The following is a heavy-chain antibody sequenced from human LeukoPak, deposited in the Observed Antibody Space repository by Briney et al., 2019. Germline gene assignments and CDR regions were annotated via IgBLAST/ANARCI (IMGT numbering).Heavy chain of an antibody. J-gene: IGHJ6*03. CDR1: GYTFTSYG. CDR2: IRAYNGKT. CDR3: ARAVSSGWSYYYYMDV. D-gene: IGHD6-19*01. V-gene: IGHV1-18*01. Sequence: ASVKVSCKASGYTFTSYGISWVGQAPGQGVEWMGWIRAYNGKTNYAQKLQGRVTITTETTTSTAYIELRSLRSHDTAVYYCARAVSSGWSYYYYMDVWGKGTTVTVSS.